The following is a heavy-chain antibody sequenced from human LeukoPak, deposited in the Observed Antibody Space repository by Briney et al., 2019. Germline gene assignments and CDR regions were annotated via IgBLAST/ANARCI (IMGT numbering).Heavy chain of an antibody. CDR1: GYTFTRYH. D-gene: IGHD2-21*01. J-gene: IGHJ4*02. V-gene: IGHV1-46*01. CDR2: VNPSGGNT. Sequence: ASVKVSCKASGYTFTRYHIHWVRQAPGQGLEWMGIVNPSGGNTDYAQKFQGRVTMTRDTSTSTVFLDLSSLTSEDTAVYYCERDLFEQSLDYWGQGTLVTVSS. CDR3: ERDLFEQSLDY.